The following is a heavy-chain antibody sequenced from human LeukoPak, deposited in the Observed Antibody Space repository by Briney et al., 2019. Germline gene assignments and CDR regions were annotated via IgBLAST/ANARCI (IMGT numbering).Heavy chain of an antibody. CDR2: IYHSGST. V-gene: IGHV4-38-2*01. Sequence: SETMSLTCAVSGSSISSGYYWGWIRQPPGRGLEWIGRIYHSGSTYYNPSLKSRVTISVDTSKNQFSLKLSSVTAADTAVYYCARQSGGSGPDYWGQGTLVTVSS. J-gene: IGHJ4*02. D-gene: IGHD6-19*01. CDR3: ARQSGGSGPDY. CDR1: GSSISSGYY.